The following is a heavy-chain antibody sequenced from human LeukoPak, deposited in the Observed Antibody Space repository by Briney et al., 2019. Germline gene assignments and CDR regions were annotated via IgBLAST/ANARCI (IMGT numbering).Heavy chain of an antibody. J-gene: IGHJ3*02. CDR1: GGTFSSYA. D-gene: IGHD1-26*01. Sequence: SVKVSCKASGGTFSSYAISWVRQAPGQGLEWMGGIIPIFGTANYAQKFQGRVTITADESTSAAYMELSSLRSEDTAVYYCARGHWGLPDAFDIWGQGTMVTVSS. CDR2: IIPIFGTA. CDR3: ARGHWGLPDAFDI. V-gene: IGHV1-69*01.